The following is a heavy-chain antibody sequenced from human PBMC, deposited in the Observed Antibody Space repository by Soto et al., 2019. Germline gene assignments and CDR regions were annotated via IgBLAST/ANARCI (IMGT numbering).Heavy chain of an antibody. V-gene: IGHV3-30*18. D-gene: IGHD5-12*01. CDR2: ISYDGSNK. J-gene: IGHJ4*02. CDR3: AKDLITGATSPGNY. Sequence: GGSLRLSCAASGFTFSSYGMHWVRQAPGKGLEWVAVISYDGSNKYYADSVKGRFTISRDNSKNTLYLQMNSLRAEDTAVYYCAKDLITGATSPGNYWGQGTLVTVSS. CDR1: GFTFSSYG.